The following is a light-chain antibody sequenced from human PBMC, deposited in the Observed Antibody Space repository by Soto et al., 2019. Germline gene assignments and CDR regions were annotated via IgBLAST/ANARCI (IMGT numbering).Light chain of an antibody. CDR2: DVR. J-gene: IGLJ2*01. CDR1: SSDVGGYNY. V-gene: IGLV2-14*01. Sequence: QSALTQPASVSGSPGQSITISCTGTSSDVGGYNYVSWYQQHPGKAPKLIIYDVRNRPAGVSNRFSGSKSGNTGSLTISGLQAEEAADYYCSSYTSSSTLDVVFGGGTQLTVL. CDR3: SSYTSSSTLDVV.